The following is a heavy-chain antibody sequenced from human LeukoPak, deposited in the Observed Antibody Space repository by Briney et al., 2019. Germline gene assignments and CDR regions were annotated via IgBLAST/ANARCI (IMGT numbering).Heavy chain of an antibody. J-gene: IGHJ4*02. CDR2: ISNDGSNK. D-gene: IGHD3-22*01. CDR3: AKDRGGFPDYYDSSGFDY. Sequence: GRPLRLSCAASGFTFSSFGMHCVRQAPGKGLEWVAVISNDGSNKYYADSVKGRFTISRDNSKNTLYLQMNSLRAEDTAVYYCAKDRGGFPDYYDSSGFDYWGQGTLVTVSS. CDR1: GFTFSSFG. V-gene: IGHV3-30*18.